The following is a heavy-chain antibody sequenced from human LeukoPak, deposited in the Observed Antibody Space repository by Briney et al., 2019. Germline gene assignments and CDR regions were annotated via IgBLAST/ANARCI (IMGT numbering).Heavy chain of an antibody. V-gene: IGHV3-30*04. CDR2: ISYDGSNK. D-gene: IGHD2-2*01. CDR1: GFTFSSYA. Sequence: GGSLRFSCAASGFTFSSYAMHWVRQAPGKGLEWVAVISYDGSNKYYADSVKGRFTISRDNSKNTLYLQMNSLRAEDTAVYYCASIPAAIYWGQGTLVTVSS. CDR3: ASIPAAIY. J-gene: IGHJ4*02.